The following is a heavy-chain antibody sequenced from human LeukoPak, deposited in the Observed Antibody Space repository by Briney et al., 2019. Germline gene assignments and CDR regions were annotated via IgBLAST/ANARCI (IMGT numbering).Heavy chain of an antibody. CDR1: GFTFSSYS. J-gene: IGHJ4*02. Sequence: GGSLRLSCAASGFTFSSYSMNWVRQAPDKGLEWVTVISYDGSNEYYADSVKGRFTVSRDNSKNTLYLQMISLRGEDTAVYYCAKDPGKFWSGHDYWGQGTLVTVSS. CDR2: ISYDGSNE. CDR3: AKDPGKFWSGHDY. D-gene: IGHD3-3*01. V-gene: IGHV3-30*18.